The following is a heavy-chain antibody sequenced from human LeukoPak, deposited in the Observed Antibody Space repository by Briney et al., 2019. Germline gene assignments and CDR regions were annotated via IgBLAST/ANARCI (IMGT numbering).Heavy chain of an antibody. J-gene: IGHJ3*02. Sequence: GGSLRLSCAASGFTVSSNYMSWVRQAPGKGLEWVSVIYSGGSTYYADSVKGRFTISRDNSKNTLYLQMNSLRAEDTAVYYCAKAAYYDILTGYYMGRAFDIWGQGTMVTVSS. V-gene: IGHV3-66*01. CDR1: GFTVSSNY. CDR2: IYSGGST. CDR3: AKAAYYDILTGYYMGRAFDI. D-gene: IGHD3-9*01.